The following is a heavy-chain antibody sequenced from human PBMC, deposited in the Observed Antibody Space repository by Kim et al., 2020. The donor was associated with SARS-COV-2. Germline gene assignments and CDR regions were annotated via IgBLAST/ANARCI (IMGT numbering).Heavy chain of an antibody. D-gene: IGHD1-26*01. CDR1: GFTFSSYS. Sequence: GGSLRLSCAASGFTFSSYSMNWVRQAPGKGLEWVSSISSSSSYIYYADSVKGRFTISRDNAKNSLYLQMNSLRAEDTAVYYCARDRALGRYDAFDIWGQGTMVTVSS. J-gene: IGHJ3*02. V-gene: IGHV3-21*01. CDR2: ISSSSSYI. CDR3: ARDRALGRYDAFDI.